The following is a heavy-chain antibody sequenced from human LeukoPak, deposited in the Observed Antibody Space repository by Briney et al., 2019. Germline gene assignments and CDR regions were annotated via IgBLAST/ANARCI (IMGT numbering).Heavy chain of an antibody. Sequence: SLKVSCMASGGTFSSYAISWVRQAPGQGLEWMGRIIPIFGIANYAQKFQGRVTITADKSTSTAYMELSSLKSEDTAVYYWASPNYYDSRAFDIWGQGTMVTVSS. J-gene: IGHJ3*02. CDR3: ASPNYYDSRAFDI. D-gene: IGHD3-22*01. CDR2: IIPIFGIA. CDR1: GGTFSSYA. V-gene: IGHV1-69*04.